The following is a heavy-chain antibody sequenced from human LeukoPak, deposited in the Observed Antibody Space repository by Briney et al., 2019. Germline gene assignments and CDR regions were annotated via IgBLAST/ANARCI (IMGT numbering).Heavy chain of an antibody. J-gene: IGHJ5*02. Sequence: GGSLRLSSATSGFTFGTSTMTWVRQAPGKGLEWVSTINSNGGSTYYASSVKGRFTISRDNSRNTLYLRMSSLRAEDTAVYYCEPPLQFLESWGQGTMVIVSS. CDR3: EPPLQFLES. D-gene: IGHD3-3*01. V-gene: IGHV3-23*01. CDR2: INSNGGST. CDR1: GFTFGTST.